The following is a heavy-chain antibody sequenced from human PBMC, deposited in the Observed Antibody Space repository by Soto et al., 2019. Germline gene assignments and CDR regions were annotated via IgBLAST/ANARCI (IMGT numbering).Heavy chain of an antibody. CDR2: ISYDGSNR. Sequence: GGSLRLSCAASGFTFSYYGLHWVRHAPGKGLAWVAGISYDGSNRYYGDSVKGRFSISRDNPNNTLYLQMNSLRDEDTAVYYCAKGGRIPTSSVDYWGQGTLVTVSS. CDR1: GFTFSYYG. D-gene: IGHD2-2*01. J-gene: IGHJ4*02. V-gene: IGHV3-30*18. CDR3: AKGGRIPTSSVDY.